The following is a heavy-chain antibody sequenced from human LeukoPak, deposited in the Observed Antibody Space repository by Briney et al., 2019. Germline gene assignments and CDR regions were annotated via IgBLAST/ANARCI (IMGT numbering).Heavy chain of an antibody. D-gene: IGHD4-23*01. CDR2: IFYSGGT. CDR3: ARAATVVTPNDAFDI. V-gene: IGHV4-39*07. J-gene: IGHJ3*02. CDR1: GGSINTPNYY. Sequence: SETLSLTCTVSGGSINTPNYYWGWIRQTPGKGLEWIGNIFYSGGTYYSPSLTSRVTISLDTSRNQFSLKLSSVTAADTAVYYCARAATVVTPNDAFDIWGQGTMVTVSS.